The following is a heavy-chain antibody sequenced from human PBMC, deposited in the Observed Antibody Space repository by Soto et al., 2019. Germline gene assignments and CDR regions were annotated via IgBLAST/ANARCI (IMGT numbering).Heavy chain of an antibody. CDR1: GGSSSSSTYS. J-gene: IGHJ5*02. V-gene: IGHV4-39*01. D-gene: IGHD3-16*01. Sequence: QLQLQESGPGLVKPSETLSLTCTASGGSSSSSTYSWGWIRQPPGKGLEWIGSMHYSGATYYNPSLKSRVSIPVDTSKSQFSLKLTLVTAADTAVYFCARQGSNSSRRLSWFDPWGQGTLVTVSS. CDR3: ARQGSNSSRRLSWFDP. CDR2: MHYSGAT.